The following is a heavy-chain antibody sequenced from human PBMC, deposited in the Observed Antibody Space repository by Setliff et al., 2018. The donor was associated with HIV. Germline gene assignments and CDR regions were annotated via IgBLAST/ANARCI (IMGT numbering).Heavy chain of an antibody. CDR1: PFIFSHYW. CDR2: IKQDGSET. Sequence: GSLRLSCAVSPFIFSHYWMTWVRQAPGKGLEWVANIKQDGSETYYVDSVKGRFTISRDNGKNLLYLQMNTLRAEDTAVYYCASARTFYAESALDYWGQGTLVTVSS. J-gene: IGHJ4*02. CDR3: ASARTFYAESALDY. V-gene: IGHV3-7*03. D-gene: IGHD4-17*01.